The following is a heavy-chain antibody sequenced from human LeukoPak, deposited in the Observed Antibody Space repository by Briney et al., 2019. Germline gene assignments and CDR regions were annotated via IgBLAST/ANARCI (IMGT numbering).Heavy chain of an antibody. CDR2: ISGSSTTT. J-gene: IGHJ4*02. Sequence: GGSLRLSCAASGFTVGTNYMSWVRRASGKGLEWVSTISGSSTTTYYADSVKGRFTISRDNTGNALSLQMNSLRVEDTAVYYCAKLGQLVPENWGQGALVTVSS. V-gene: IGHV3-23*01. CDR3: AKLGQLVPEN. D-gene: IGHD6-6*01. CDR1: GFTVGTNY.